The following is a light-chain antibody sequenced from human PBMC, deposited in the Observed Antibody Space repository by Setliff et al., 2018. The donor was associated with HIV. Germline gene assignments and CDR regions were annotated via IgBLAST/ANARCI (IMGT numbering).Light chain of an antibody. Sequence: QSVLTQPPSASGSPGQSVTISCTGTGSDVGDYNYVSWYQQHPGTAPKLMIYEITKRPSGVPDRFSGSKSGNTASLTVSGLQAEDEADYYCSSYASSNSYVFGTGTKVTVL. CDR1: GSDVGDYNY. V-gene: IGLV2-8*01. CDR2: EIT. J-gene: IGLJ1*01. CDR3: SSYASSNSYV.